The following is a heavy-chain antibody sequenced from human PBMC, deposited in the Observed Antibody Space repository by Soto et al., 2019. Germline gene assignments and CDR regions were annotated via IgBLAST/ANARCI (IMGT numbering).Heavy chain of an antibody. Sequence: GGSLRLSCAASGFTFSSYAMTWVRQAPGKGLEWVSVISGDGGSTYYADSVKGRFTISRDNSKNTLYLQMNSLRAEDTALYYCAIGGWQQLVTWGQGTLVTVSS. CDR3: AIGGWQQLVT. J-gene: IGHJ4*02. CDR2: ISGDGGST. CDR1: GFTFSSYA. V-gene: IGHV3-23*01. D-gene: IGHD6-13*01.